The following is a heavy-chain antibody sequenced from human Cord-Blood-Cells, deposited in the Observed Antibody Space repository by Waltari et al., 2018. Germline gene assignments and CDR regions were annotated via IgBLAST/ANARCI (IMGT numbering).Heavy chain of an antibody. Sequence: EVQLVQSGAEVKKPGESLKISCKGSGYSFTSYWIGWVRQMPGKGLEWMVIIYPGDSNTRSSPSFQGQVTISADKSISTAYLQWSSLKASDTAMYYCARRYYYDSSGYYFDYWGQGTLVTVSS. CDR3: ARRYYYDSSGYYFDY. D-gene: IGHD3-22*01. J-gene: IGHJ4*02. CDR1: GYSFTSYW. V-gene: IGHV5-51*01. CDR2: IYPGDSNT.